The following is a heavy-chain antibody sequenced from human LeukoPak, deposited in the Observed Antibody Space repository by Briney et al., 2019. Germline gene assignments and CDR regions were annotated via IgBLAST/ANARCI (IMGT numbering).Heavy chain of an antibody. V-gene: IGHV4-39*07. CDR3: ARGPPIVGALLDY. J-gene: IGHJ4*02. Sequence: SETLSLTCIVSGGSISSSSYYWGWIRQPPGKGLEWIGSIYYSGSTYYNPSLKSRVTISVDRSKNQFSLKLTSVTAADTAVYCCARGPPIVGALLDYWGQGTLVTVSS. CDR2: IYYSGST. CDR1: GGSISSSSYY. D-gene: IGHD1-26*01.